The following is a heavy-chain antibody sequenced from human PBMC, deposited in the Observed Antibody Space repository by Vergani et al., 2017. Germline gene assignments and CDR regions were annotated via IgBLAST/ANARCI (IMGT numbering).Heavy chain of an antibody. CDR3: ARLSRAYYYYYMDV. Sequence: QLQLQESGSGLVKPSQTLSLTCAVPGGSISSGGYSWSWIRQPPGKGLEWIGYIYHSGSTYYNPSLKSRVTISVDRSKNQFSLKLSSVTAADTAVYYCARLSRAYYYYYMDVWGKGTTVTVSS. D-gene: IGHD5-24*01. V-gene: IGHV4-30-2*01. CDR1: GGSISSGGYS. CDR2: IYHSGST. J-gene: IGHJ6*03.